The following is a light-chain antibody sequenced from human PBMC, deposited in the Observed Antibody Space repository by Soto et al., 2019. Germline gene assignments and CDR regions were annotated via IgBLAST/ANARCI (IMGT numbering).Light chain of an antibody. CDR2: GAS. CDR3: QPHNNWPVVT. J-gene: IGKJ4*01. Sequence: EMAMTQSPATLSVSPGERVTLSCRASRSISSNLAWYQQKPGQAPRLLIYGASTRATGIPARFSGSGSGTEFTLTINSLQSEDFAMYYCQPHNNWPVVTFGGGTRVEIK. CDR1: RSISSN. V-gene: IGKV3-15*01.